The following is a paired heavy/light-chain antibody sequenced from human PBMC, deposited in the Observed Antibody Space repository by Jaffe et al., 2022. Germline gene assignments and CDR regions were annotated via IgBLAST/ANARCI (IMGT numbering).Heavy chain of an antibody. J-gene: IGHJ4*02. CDR2: ISDSGDNT. CDR3: ASPGSYNFWTGHYFDY. CDR1: GFTFRNYA. V-gene: IGHV3-23*01. Sequence: EVKLLQSGGGLVQRGGSLRLSCAASGFTFRNYAMSWVRQAPGKGLEWVSGISDSGDNTYYADSVKGRFTISRDNSKNTLYLQMISLRAEDTAVYYCASPGSYNFWTGHYFDYWGQGILVTVSS. D-gene: IGHD3-3*01.
Light chain of an antibody. CDR1: QTISNY. J-gene: IGKJ2*01. Sequence: DIQMTQSPSTLSASVGDRVTLTCRASQTISNYLAWYQQKPGKAPKLLIYKASLLEGGVPSRFSGSGSGTEFTLTISSLQPDDFATYYCQQFKSYPTFGQGTRLEIK. CDR3: QQFKSYPT. V-gene: IGKV1-5*03. CDR2: KAS.